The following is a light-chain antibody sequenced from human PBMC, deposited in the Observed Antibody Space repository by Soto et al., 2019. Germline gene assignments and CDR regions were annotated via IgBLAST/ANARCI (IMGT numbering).Light chain of an antibody. J-gene: IGKJ1*01. V-gene: IGKV1-5*01. Sequence: DIQMTQSPSTLSASVGDRVTITCRASQSVSRWLAWYKQKPGEAPKLLIYDASSLQSGVPSRFSGSGSGTEFTLTISSLQPDDFAAYYCQQYKSYSRTFGQGTKVDIK. CDR3: QQYKSYSRT. CDR1: QSVSRW. CDR2: DAS.